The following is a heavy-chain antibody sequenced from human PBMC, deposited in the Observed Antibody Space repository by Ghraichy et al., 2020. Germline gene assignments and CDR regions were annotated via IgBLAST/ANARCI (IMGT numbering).Heavy chain of an antibody. J-gene: IGHJ6*03. CDR3: ARSYYDSSGYYPMSYYMDV. CDR2: LYYSGST. Sequence: SETLSLTCTVSGGSISSYYWSWVRQPPGKGLECIGYLYYSGSTNYNPSLKSRVTISVDTSKNQFSLKLSSVTAADPAVYYCARSYYDSSGYYPMSYYMDVWVKGTTVTVSS. D-gene: IGHD3-22*01. CDR1: GGSISSYY. V-gene: IGHV4-59*01.